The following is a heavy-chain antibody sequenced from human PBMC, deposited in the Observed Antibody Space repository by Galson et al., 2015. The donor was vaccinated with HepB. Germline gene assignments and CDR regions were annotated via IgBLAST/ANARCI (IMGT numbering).Heavy chain of an antibody. J-gene: IGHJ4*02. CDR1: GFSFSDYW. V-gene: IGHV3-7*03. Sequence: SLRLSCAASGFSFSDYWMSWIRQAPGKRPEWVANIRYDANEYNYAYVGKGRVTISRDNARNSVFLQMSSLRRDDTAVYYCVRDRTYKGGNFFDFWGQGALVTVSS. CDR2: IRYDANEY. CDR3: VRDRTYKGGNFFDF. D-gene: IGHD3-10*01.